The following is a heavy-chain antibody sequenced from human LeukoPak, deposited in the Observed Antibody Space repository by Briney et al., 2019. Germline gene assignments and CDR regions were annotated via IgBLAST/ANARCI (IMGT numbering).Heavy chain of an antibody. D-gene: IGHD4-17*01. V-gene: IGHV4-31*03. CDR1: GGSISSGGYY. CDR2: IYYSGST. CDR3: AGGRKDDYGDYVLDY. Sequence: SETLSLTCTVSGGSISSGGYYWSWIRQHPGKGLEWIGYIYYSGSTYCNPSLKSRVTISVDTSKNQFSLKLSSVTAADTAVYYCAGGRKDDYGDYVLDYWGQGTLVTVSS. J-gene: IGHJ4*02.